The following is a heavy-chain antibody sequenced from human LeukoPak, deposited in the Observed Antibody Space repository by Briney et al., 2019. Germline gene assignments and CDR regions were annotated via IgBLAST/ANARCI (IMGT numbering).Heavy chain of an antibody. V-gene: IGHV4-30-4*08. D-gene: IGHD5-18*01. CDR3: ARAGDTVMVDY. CDR2: IYYSGST. Sequence: SETLSLTCTVSGGSISSGDYYWSWIRQPPGKGLEWIGYIYYSGSTYYNPSLKSRVTISVDTSKNQFSLKLSSVTAADTAVYYCARAGDTVMVDYWGQGALVTVSS. CDR1: GGSISSGDYY. J-gene: IGHJ4*02.